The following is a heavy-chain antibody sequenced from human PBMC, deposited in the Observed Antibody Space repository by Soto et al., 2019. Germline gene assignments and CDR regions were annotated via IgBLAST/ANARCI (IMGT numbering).Heavy chain of an antibody. D-gene: IGHD6-13*01. CDR3: ASDWAAALDY. Sequence: EVQLVESGGGLVKPGGSLRLSCAASGFIFSDYSMNWVRQAPGKGLEWVSSISGSRGYNYYGDSVKGRFTISRDNAKNSVVLQMNKLRAEDTAVYYCASDWAAALDYWGPGTLVTVSS. CDR2: ISGSRGYN. V-gene: IGHV3-21*02. J-gene: IGHJ4*02. CDR1: GFIFSDYS.